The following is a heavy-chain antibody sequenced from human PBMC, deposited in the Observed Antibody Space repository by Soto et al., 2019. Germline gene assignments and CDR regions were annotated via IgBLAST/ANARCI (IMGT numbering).Heavy chain of an antibody. CDR3: ARGPLSAVAGLFDY. V-gene: IGHV4-59*01. Sequence: PSETLSLTCTVSGGSISSYYWSWIRQPPGKGLEWIGYIYYSGSTNYNPSLKSRVTISVDTSKNQYSLKLSSVTAADTAVYYCARGPLSAVAGLFDYWGQGTLVTVSS. CDR2: IYYSGST. D-gene: IGHD6-19*01. J-gene: IGHJ4*02. CDR1: GGSISSYY.